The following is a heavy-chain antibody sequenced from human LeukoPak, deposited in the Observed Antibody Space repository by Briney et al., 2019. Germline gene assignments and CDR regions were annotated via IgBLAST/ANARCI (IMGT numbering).Heavy chain of an antibody. CDR1: GFTFSSYA. CDR2: ISGSGGST. CDR3: AKYPTYYDILTGYFDY. D-gene: IGHD3-9*01. Sequence: GGSLRLSCAASGFTFSSYAMSWVRQAPGKGLEWVSAISGSGGSTYYADSVKGRFTISRDNSKNTLYPQMNSPRAEDTAVYYCAKYPTYYDILTGYFDYWGQGTLVTVSS. J-gene: IGHJ4*02. V-gene: IGHV3-23*01.